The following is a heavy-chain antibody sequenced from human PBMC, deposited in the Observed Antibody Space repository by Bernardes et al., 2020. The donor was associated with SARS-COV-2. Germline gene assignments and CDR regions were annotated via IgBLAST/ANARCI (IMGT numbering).Heavy chain of an antibody. CDR1: GFTVTKYY. V-gene: IGHV1-46*03. Sequence: ASVKVSCKASGFTVTKYYIHWVRQAAGQGLEWMGTINPSGGTTGYAHKFQGRLTVTTDTSTSTVYMELTNLRSGDTAIYYCSFASYYWGQGTLVTVSS. CDR3: SFASYY. CDR2: INPSGGTT. J-gene: IGHJ4*02.